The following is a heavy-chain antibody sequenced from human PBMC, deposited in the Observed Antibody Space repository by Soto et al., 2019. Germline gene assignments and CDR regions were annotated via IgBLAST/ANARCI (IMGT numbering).Heavy chain of an antibody. CDR1: GFTFSDYY. CDR2: ISSSGSTI. Sequence: GGSLRLSCAASGFTFSDYYMSWIRQAPGKGLEWVSYISSSGSTIYYADSVKGRFTISRDNAKNSLYLQMNSLRAEDTAVYYCARGEQTGYLKTLTYNEMDVWGQGTTVTVSS. D-gene: IGHD1-1*01. CDR3: ARGEQTGYLKTLTYNEMDV. J-gene: IGHJ6*02. V-gene: IGHV3-11*01.